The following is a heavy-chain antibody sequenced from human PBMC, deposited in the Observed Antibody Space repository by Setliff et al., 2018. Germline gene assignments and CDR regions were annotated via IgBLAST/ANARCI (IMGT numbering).Heavy chain of an antibody. D-gene: IGHD5-18*01. V-gene: IGHV4-59*11. CDR1: NGSISTQY. Sequence: SETLSLTCTVSNGSISTQYWSWIRQPPGKGLEWIGYISYGGSTDYSPSLESRVTISLDTSKNHFSLKLRSVTAADTAVYYCAKDVGDGYGVDAYASGGFDIWGQGTLVTVSS. J-gene: IGHJ3*02. CDR2: ISYGGST. CDR3: AKDVGDGYGVDAYASGGFDI.